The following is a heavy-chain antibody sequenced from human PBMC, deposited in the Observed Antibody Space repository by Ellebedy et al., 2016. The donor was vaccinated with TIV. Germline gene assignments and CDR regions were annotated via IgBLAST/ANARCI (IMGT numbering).Heavy chain of an antibody. Sequence: ASVKVSCXASGYTFTGYYMHWVRQAPGQGLEWMGWINPNSGGTNYAQKFQGRVTMTRDTSISTAYMELSRLRSDDTAVYYCARDRGYCSSTSCYHYYYYMDVWGKGTTVTVSS. J-gene: IGHJ6*03. CDR2: INPNSGGT. CDR1: GYTFTGYY. V-gene: IGHV1-2*02. D-gene: IGHD2-2*01. CDR3: ARDRGYCSSTSCYHYYYYMDV.